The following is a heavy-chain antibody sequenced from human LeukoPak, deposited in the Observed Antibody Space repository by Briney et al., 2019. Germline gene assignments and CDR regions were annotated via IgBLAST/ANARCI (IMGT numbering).Heavy chain of an antibody. CDR2: IIPILGIA. D-gene: IGHD6-13*01. CDR3: ASDVAAAGTDAFDI. V-gene: IGHV1-69*04. CDR1: GYTFTSYA. J-gene: IGHJ3*02. Sequence: SVKVSCKASGYTFTSYAISWVRQAPGQGLEWMGRIIPILGIANYAQKFQGRVTITADKSTSTAYMELSSLRSEDTAVYYCASDVAAAGTDAFDIWGQGTMVTVSS.